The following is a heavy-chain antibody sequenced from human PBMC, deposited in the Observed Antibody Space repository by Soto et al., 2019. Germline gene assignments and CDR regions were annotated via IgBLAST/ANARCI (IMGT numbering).Heavy chain of an antibody. CDR2: ISPYTGNT. D-gene: IGHD3-16*01. V-gene: IGHV1-18*01. Sequence: QVQLVQSGDEVKKPGASVKVSCKASGYIFVNYGIACVRQAPGQGLEWMGWISPYTGNTHSATKIQGRLTMTTDTSTSTAYIDLGSLTSDETAVYYCVMVDNYVTPTPKDVWGQGTTVTVSS. CDR1: GYIFVNYG. CDR3: VMVDNYVTPTPKDV. J-gene: IGHJ6*02.